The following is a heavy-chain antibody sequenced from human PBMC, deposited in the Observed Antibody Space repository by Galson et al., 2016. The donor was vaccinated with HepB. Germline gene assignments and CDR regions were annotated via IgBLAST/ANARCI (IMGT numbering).Heavy chain of an antibody. Sequence: SVKVSCKASGYTFTSYDINWVRQATGQGLEWMGWMNPNINNAGYAQKFQGRVTMTRDTSIRTAHMELSSLRSEDTAVYFCARVEYNSSSGANRFDYWGQGTLVTVSS. CDR3: ARVEYNSSSGANRFDY. CDR2: MNPNINNA. D-gene: IGHD6-6*01. CDR1: GYTFTSYD. V-gene: IGHV1-8*01. J-gene: IGHJ4*02.